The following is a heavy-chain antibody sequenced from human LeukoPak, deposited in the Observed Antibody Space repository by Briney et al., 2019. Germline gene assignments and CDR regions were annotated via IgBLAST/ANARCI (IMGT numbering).Heavy chain of an antibody. CDR3: ARDSGGSYVGDFDY. J-gene: IGHJ4*02. CDR2: IYSRGT. V-gene: IGHV4-4*07. Sequence: SETLSLTCTVSGGSISSYYLSWIRQPAGKGLEWIGRIYSRGTTYNPSLKDRVTMSADTSRNHVSLTLNSVTAADTAVYYCARDSGGSYVGDFDYWGQGTLVTVSS. D-gene: IGHD1-26*01. CDR1: GGSISSYY.